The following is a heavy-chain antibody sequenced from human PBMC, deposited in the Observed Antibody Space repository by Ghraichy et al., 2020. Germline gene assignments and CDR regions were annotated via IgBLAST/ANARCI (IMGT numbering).Heavy chain of an antibody. CDR1: GFTFSSYG. Sequence: GGSLRLSCAASGFTFSSYGMHWVRQGPGKGLEWVAVISYDGSNKYYADSVKGRFTISRDNSKNTLYLQMSSPRAEDTAVYYCAKGIAAAGLHYYYGMDVWGQGTTVIVSS. V-gene: IGHV3-30*18. D-gene: IGHD6-13*01. CDR3: AKGIAAAGLHYYYGMDV. CDR2: ISYDGSNK. J-gene: IGHJ6*02.